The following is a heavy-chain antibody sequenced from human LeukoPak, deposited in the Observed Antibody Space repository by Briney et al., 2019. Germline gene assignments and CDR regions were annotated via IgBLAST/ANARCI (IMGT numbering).Heavy chain of an antibody. D-gene: IGHD1-7*01. J-gene: IGHJ4*02. CDR3: ARQGENYSSFDY. V-gene: IGHV4-39*01. Sequence: SETLCLTCIVSGGFISSSSYYWGWIRQPPGKGLEYIGSIYYSGSTYYNPSLKSRLTISVDTSKNQFSLKLSSVTAADTAVYYCARQGENYSSFDYWGQGTLVTVSS. CDR1: GGFISSSSYY. CDR2: IYYSGST.